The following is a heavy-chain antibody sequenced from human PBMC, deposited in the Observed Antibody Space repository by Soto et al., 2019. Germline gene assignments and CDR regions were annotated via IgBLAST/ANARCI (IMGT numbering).Heavy chain of an antibody. J-gene: IGHJ1*01. CDR1: GYSISSGYY. V-gene: IGHV4-38-2*01. D-gene: IGHD2-2*01. CDR2: IYRSGST. CDR3: AVGYCSSSSCSREYFQH. Sequence: SETLSLTCAVSGYSISSGYYWGWIRQPPGKGLEWIGSIYRSGSTYYNPSLESRVTISVDTSKNQFSLKLSSVTAADTAIYYCAVGYCSSSSCSREYFQHWGQGTLVTVSS.